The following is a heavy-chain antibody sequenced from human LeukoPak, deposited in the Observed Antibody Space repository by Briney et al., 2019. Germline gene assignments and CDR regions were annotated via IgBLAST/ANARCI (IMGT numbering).Heavy chain of an antibody. V-gene: IGHV1-18*01. J-gene: IGHJ4*02. D-gene: IGHD6-13*01. CDR1: GYTFTNYG. Sequence: ASVKVSCKASGYTFTNYGISWVRQAPGQGLEWMGWISTFSDNTNYAQKLQGRVTMTTDTSTTTAFMELRSLRSDDTAVYYCAKNSYSSSWEFNWGQGTLVTVSS. CDR3: AKNSYSSSWEFN. CDR2: ISTFSDNT.